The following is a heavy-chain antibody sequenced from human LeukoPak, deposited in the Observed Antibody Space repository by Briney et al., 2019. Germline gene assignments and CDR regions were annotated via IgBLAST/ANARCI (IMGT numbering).Heavy chain of an antibody. V-gene: IGHV3-21*01. CDR3: ARDYYDSSGYSSPIDY. CDR2: ISSSSSYI. D-gene: IGHD3-22*01. J-gene: IGHJ4*02. Sequence: GGSLRLSCIASGFTFGDYAMSWFRQAPGKGLEWVSSISSSSSYIYYADSVKGRFTISRDNAKNSLYLQMNSLRAEDSAVYYCARDYYDSSGYSSPIDYWGQGTLVTVSS. CDR1: GFTFGDYA.